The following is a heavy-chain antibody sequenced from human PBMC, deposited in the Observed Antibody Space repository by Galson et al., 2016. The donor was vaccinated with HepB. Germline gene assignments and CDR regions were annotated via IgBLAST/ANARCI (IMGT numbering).Heavy chain of an antibody. CDR2: ISYDGSNK. Sequence: SLRLSCAASGFTFRSYAMHWVRQAPCKGLEWVAVISYDGSNKYYADSVKGRFTISRDNSKDTLYLQMNSLRAEDTAVYYCARTYGSGSYRRDAFDIWGQGTMVTVSS. CDR1: GFTFRSYA. V-gene: IGHV3-30-3*01. D-gene: IGHD3-10*01. J-gene: IGHJ3*02. CDR3: ARTYGSGSYRRDAFDI.